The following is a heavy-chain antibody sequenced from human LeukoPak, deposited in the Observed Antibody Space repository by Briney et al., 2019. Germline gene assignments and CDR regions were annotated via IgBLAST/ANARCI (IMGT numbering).Heavy chain of an antibody. CDR1: GFTFSSYG. CDR3: ARSLIPPTYSGNYIFHYYGMDV. V-gene: IGHV3-21*06. J-gene: IGHJ6*02. D-gene: IGHD1-26*01. CDR2: ISYSSTSI. Sequence: PGGSLRLSCAASGFTFSSYGMHWVRQAPGKGLEWVSSISYSSTSIFYADSVEGRFTISRDDAKNSLYLQVNSLRAEDTAVYYCARSLIPPTYSGNYIFHYYGMDVWGQGTTVTVSS.